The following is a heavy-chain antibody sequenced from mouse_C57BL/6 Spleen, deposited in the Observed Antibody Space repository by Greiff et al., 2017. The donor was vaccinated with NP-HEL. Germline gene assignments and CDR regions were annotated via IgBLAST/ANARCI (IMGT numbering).Heavy chain of an antibody. D-gene: IGHD1-1*01. J-gene: IGHJ1*03. Sequence: QVPLQQPGAELVKPGASVKLSCKASGYTFTSYWMHWVKQRPGQGLAWIGMIHPNSGSTNYNEKFKSKAPLTVDKSSSTAYMQLSSLTSEDSAVYYCARFITTVVATSHWYFDVWGTGTTVTVSS. CDR1: GYTFTSYW. V-gene: IGHV1-64*01. CDR2: IHPNSGST. CDR3: ARFITTVVATSHWYFDV.